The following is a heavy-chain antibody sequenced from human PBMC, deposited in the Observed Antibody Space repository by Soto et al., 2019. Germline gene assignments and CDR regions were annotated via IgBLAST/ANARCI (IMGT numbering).Heavy chain of an antibody. CDR1: GYTFTSYA. D-gene: IGHD5-12*01. J-gene: IGHJ6*02. Sequence: QVQLVQSGSELKKPGASVKVSCKASGYTFTSYAMNWVRQAPGQGLEWMGWINTNTGNPTYAQGFTGRFVFSLDTSVSTAYLQMCSLKAEDTAVYDCARETLLVEMATIDSRVVWVQVTTVTVSS. CDR3: ARETLLVEMATIDSRVV. CDR2: INTNTGNP. V-gene: IGHV7-4-1*01.